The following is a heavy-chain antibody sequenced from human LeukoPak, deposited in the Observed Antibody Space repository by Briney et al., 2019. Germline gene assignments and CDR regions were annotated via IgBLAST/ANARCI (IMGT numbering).Heavy chain of an antibody. D-gene: IGHD3-10*01. CDR3: ARLREDAFDI. V-gene: IGHV4-59*08. CDR2: ISHNGIT. Sequence: SETLSLTCTVSGGSITVNYWSWVRQPPGKGLEWIGHISHNGITNYNPSLKSRLTISIDTSTIQFSLTLRSVTAADTAIYFCARLREDAFDIWGQGTMVTVSS. CDR1: GGSITVNY. J-gene: IGHJ3*02.